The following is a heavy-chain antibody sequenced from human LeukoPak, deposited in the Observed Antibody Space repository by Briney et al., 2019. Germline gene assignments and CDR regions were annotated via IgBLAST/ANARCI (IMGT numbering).Heavy chain of an antibody. J-gene: IGHJ5*02. CDR2: IYYSGST. Sequence: SETLSLTCTVSGGSIRSSYYYWGWIRQHPGKGLEWIGYIYYSGSTYYNPSLKSRVTISVDTSKNQFSLKLSSVTAADTAVYYCARGLMPRWRGKYNWFDPWGQGTLVTVSS. D-gene: IGHD3-16*01. CDR1: GGSIRSSYYY. CDR3: ARGLMPRWRGKYNWFDP. V-gene: IGHV4-39*07.